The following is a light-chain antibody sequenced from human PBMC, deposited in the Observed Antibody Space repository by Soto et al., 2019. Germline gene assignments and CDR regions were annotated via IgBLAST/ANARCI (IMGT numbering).Light chain of an antibody. CDR2: EVT. V-gene: IGLV2-14*01. J-gene: IGLJ1*01. CDR1: SGDIGSYTY. Sequence: QSALTQPASVSGSPGQSITISCTGTSGDIGSYTYVSWYQQYPGKAPKLLISEVTNRPSGVSNRFSGSKSGNTASLTISGLQAEDEAHYYCSSYAGSSNVFGTGTKVTVL. CDR3: SSYAGSSNV.